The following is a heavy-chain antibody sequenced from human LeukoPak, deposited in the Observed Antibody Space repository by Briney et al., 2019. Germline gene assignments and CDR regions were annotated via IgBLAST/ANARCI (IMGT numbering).Heavy chain of an antibody. V-gene: IGHV5-10-1*01. CDR3: AGAGIAVAGNAEYFQH. CDR2: IDPSDSYT. D-gene: IGHD6-19*01. J-gene: IGHJ1*01. CDR1: GYSFTSYW. Sequence: GASLKISCKGSGYSFTSYWISWVRQMPGKGLEWMGRIDPSDSYTNYSPSFQGHVTISADKSISTAYLQWSSLKASDTAMYYCAGAGIAVAGNAEYFQHWGQGTLVTVSS.